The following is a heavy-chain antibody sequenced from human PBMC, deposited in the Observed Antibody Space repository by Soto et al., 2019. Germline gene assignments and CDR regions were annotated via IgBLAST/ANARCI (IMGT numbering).Heavy chain of an antibody. D-gene: IGHD5-12*01. CDR2: ISAYNGNR. Sequence: QGHLLQSGDEVKTPGASVRVSCRASGYPFTSYGISWVRQAPGQGLEWVAGISAYNGNRDTAQKFQGRVTMTLDTSTDTAHMELGDLTSADTGVYYCARGRIVASIHDAFEIWGQGTKVTVSS. J-gene: IGHJ3*02. CDR1: GYPFTSYG. V-gene: IGHV1-18*01. CDR3: ARGRIVASIHDAFEI.